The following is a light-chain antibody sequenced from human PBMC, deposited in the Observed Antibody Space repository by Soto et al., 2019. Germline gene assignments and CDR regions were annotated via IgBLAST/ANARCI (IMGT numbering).Light chain of an antibody. V-gene: IGLV2-14*01. J-gene: IGLJ1*01. Sequence: SGLSQPASVSGSPGQSITISCTGTSSYIGGYNYVTWHQQHPGKVPKLIIYEVSNRPSGVSDRFSGSKSGNTASLTISGLQAEDEADYYCNSWTSSSTYIFGTGTKVTVL. CDR1: SSYIGGYNY. CDR2: EVS. CDR3: NSWTSSSTYI.